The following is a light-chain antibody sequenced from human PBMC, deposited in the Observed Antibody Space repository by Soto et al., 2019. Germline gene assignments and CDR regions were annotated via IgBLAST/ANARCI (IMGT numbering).Light chain of an antibody. J-gene: IGKJ3*01. Sequence: EIVLTQSPGTLSLSPGERATLSYRASQTVSSSYLAWYQQKPGQAPRLLIYGASSRATGIPDRFSGSGSGTVFTLTISRLEPEDFAVYYCQQYARSPIFTFGPGTKVDIK. V-gene: IGKV3-20*01. CDR3: QQYARSPIFT. CDR2: GAS. CDR1: QTVSSSY.